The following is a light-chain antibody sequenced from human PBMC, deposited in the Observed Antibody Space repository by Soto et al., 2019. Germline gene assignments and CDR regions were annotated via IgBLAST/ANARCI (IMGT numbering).Light chain of an antibody. CDR3: HHYGSSSIT. J-gene: IGKJ5*01. Sequence: EIVLPQSPATLSLSPGARATLSCRSCQSISSSYLAWYQQKPGQAPRHRNYGTSSMATGIPARFSGSESGSDCTLAFSRLEPEDVSVAYCHHYGSSSITVGQGTRLEIK. CDR1: QSISSSY. CDR2: GTS. V-gene: IGKV3-20*01.